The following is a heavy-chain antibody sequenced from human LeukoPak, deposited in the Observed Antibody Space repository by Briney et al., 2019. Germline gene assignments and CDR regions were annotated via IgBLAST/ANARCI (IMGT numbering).Heavy chain of an antibody. CDR2: INTNTGNP. D-gene: IGHD2-2*01. Sequence: ASVKVSCKASGYTFTSYAMNWVRQAPGQGLEWMGWINTNTGNPTYAQGFTGRFVFSLDTSVSTAYLQISSPKAEDTAVYYCARDLRSPYCSSTSCYWAFDIWGQGTMVTVSS. V-gene: IGHV7-4-1*02. CDR1: GYTFTSYA. CDR3: ARDLRSPYCSSTSCYWAFDI. J-gene: IGHJ3*02.